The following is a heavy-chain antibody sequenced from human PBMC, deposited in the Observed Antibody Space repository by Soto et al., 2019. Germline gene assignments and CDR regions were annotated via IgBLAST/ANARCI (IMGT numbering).Heavy chain of an antibody. J-gene: IGHJ5*02. CDR1: GAALNSGNYY. D-gene: IGHD2-21*01. CDR3: ARLRIATNNYKWFDP. CDR2: IYVTGAV. Sequence: SETLSLTRSVSGAALNSGNYYWSWIRQVPGKGLEWIGHIYVTGAVDYNPSLRDRITISQDTSERQFSLNLRLVTAADTAVYYCARLRIATNNYKWFDPWGQGTLVTVSS. V-gene: IGHV4-31*03.